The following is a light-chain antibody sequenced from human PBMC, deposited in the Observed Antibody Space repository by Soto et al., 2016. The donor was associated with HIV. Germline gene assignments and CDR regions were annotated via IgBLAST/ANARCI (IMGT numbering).Light chain of an antibody. CDR2: KAS. CDR3: QQYNSYPXT. J-gene: IGKJ2*01. Sequence: DIQMTQSPSSLSASVGDRVTITCRASQSISSWLAWYQQKPGKAPKLLIYKASSLESGVPSRFSGSGSGTEFTLTISSLQPDDFATYYCQQYNSYPXTFGQGPSWRSN. V-gene: IGKV1-5*03. CDR1: QSISSW.